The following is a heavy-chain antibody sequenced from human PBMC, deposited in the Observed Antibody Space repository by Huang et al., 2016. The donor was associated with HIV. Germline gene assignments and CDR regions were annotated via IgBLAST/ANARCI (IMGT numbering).Heavy chain of an antibody. Sequence: QVRLRESGPGLVKPSQTLSLTCTVSVGSRSSGNYYWTWIRQPAGKGLEWIGHIYPRGITNYSPSLKSRVIISLDTSKNQFSLRLRSVTAADTAVYYCARSYAGTIWDSGRDYFDYWGQGILVTVSS. CDR2: IYPRGIT. CDR1: VGSRSSGNYY. CDR3: ARSYAGTIWDSGRDYFDY. J-gene: IGHJ4*02. V-gene: IGHV4-61*09. D-gene: IGHD1-26*01.